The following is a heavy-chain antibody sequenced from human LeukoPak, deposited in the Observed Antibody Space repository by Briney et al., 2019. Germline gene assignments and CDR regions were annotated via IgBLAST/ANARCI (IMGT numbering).Heavy chain of an antibody. V-gene: IGHV3-15*01. D-gene: IGHD5/OR15-5a*01. CDR3: TALESTIHYLDP. CDR2: IKTNTDGGTT. J-gene: IGHJ5*02. CDR1: GFTFIDAW. Sequence: GGSLRLSCAASGFTFIDAWMSWVRQAPGKGLEWVGRIKTNTDGGTTEYAAPVKGRFTISRDDSKNTLYLQMDSLRTEDTAVYFCTALESTIHYLDPWGQGTLVTVSS.